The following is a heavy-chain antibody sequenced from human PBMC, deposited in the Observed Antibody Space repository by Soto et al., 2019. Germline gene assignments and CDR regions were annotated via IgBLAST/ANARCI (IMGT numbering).Heavy chain of an antibody. CDR3: ARGDCSSTSCYTSGGDY. D-gene: IGHD2-2*02. CDR2: INPNSGGT. V-gene: IGHV1-2*04. Sequence: ASVKVSCKASGYTFTGYYMHWVRQAPGQGLEWMGWINPNSGGTNYAQKFQGWVTMTRDTSISTAYMELSRLRSDDTAVYYCARGDCSSTSCYTSGGDYWGQGTLVTVSS. J-gene: IGHJ4*02. CDR1: GYTFTGYY.